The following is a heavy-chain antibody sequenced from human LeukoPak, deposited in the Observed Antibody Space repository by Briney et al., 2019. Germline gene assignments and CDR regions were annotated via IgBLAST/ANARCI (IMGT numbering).Heavy chain of an antibody. CDR1: GYTFSHYG. Sequence: GASVKVSCKASGYTFSHYGISWVRQAPAQGLEWMGWISAYNGKTDYPQKFQGRVTMTIDTSTTTAYMELKSLRSDDTAVYYCARDRSTHGYWGQGTLVTVSS. J-gene: IGHJ4*02. V-gene: IGHV1-18*01. CDR2: ISAYNGKT. CDR3: ARDRSTHGY.